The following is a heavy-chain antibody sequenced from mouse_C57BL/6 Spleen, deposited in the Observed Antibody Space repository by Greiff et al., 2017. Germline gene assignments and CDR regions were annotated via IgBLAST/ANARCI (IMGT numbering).Heavy chain of an antibody. D-gene: IGHD3-3*01. Sequence: VQLQQPGAELVKPGASVKLSCKASGYTFTSYWMQWVKQRPGQGLEWIGEIDPSDSYTNYNQKFKGKATLTVDTSSSTAYMQLSSLTSEDSAVSYCARRAMTYFDYWGQGTTLTVSS. CDR2: IDPSDSYT. CDR3: ARRAMTYFDY. J-gene: IGHJ2*01. V-gene: IGHV1-50*01. CDR1: GYTFTSYW.